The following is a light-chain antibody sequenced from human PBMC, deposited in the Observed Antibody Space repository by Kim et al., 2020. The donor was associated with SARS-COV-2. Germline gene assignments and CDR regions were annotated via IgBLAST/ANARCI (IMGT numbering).Light chain of an antibody. Sequence: ATLSLTPGERATVCCRASQSVSNYLAWYQHKPGQAPRILIYDASKRATGIPARFSGSGSGTDFTLTISSLEPEDLAVYYCQYGINFGQGTRLEIK. V-gene: IGKV3-11*01. CDR1: QSVSNY. CDR2: DAS. CDR3: QYGIN. J-gene: IGKJ5*01.